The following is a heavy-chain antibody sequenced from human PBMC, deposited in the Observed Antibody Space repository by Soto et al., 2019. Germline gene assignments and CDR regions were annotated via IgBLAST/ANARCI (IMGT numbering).Heavy chain of an antibody. D-gene: IGHD4-17*01. Sequence: QITLKESGPTLVKPTQTLTLTCTFSGFSLSTSGVGVGWIRQPPGKALEWLALIYWDDDKRYSPSLKSRLTTTKDTSKNQLVLTMTTMDPVDTATYYCAHSDYGDYVSDWFDPWGQGPLVTVSS. CDR1: GFSLSTSGVG. CDR2: IYWDDDK. CDR3: AHSDYGDYVSDWFDP. V-gene: IGHV2-5*02. J-gene: IGHJ5*02.